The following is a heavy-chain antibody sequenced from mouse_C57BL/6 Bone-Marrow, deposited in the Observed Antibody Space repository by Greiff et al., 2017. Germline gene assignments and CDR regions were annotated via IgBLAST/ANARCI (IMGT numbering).Heavy chain of an antibody. J-gene: IGHJ4*01. CDR2: ISRGSSTI. V-gene: IGHV5-17*01. D-gene: IGHD4-1*01. CDR1: GFTFSDYG. Sequence: EVKVVESGGGLVKPGGSLKLSCAASGFTFSDYGMHWVRQAPEKGLAWVAYISRGSSTIYYADTVKGLFTISRDNAKNTLCLQMTSLRSEDTAMYYCARGSNFDAMDYWGQGTSVTVSS. CDR3: ARGSNFDAMDY.